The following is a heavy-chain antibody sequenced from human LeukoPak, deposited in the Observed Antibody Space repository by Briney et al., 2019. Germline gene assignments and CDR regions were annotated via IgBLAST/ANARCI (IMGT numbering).Heavy chain of an antibody. CDR3: AKDYDSSGWIRYFDY. CDR1: GFTFSNYG. J-gene: IGHJ4*02. Sequence: GGSLRLSCAASGFTFSNYGIHWVRQAPGKGLEWVAIIWSDGSNKYYADSVKGRFTISRDNSKSTLYLQMNSLRAEDTAVYYCAKDYDSSGWIRYFDYWGQGTLVTVSS. V-gene: IGHV3-33*06. D-gene: IGHD3-22*01. CDR2: IWSDGSNK.